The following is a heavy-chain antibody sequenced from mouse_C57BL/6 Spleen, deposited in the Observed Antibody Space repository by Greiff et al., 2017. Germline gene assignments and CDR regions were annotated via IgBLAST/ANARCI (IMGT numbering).Heavy chain of an antibody. V-gene: IGHV5-6*01. J-gene: IGHJ4*01. CDR3: ARHEGFTTVVGDYARDY. CDR2: ISSGGSYT. CDR1: GFTFSSYG. Sequence: EVMLVESGGDLVKPGGSLKLSCAASGFTFSSYGMSWVRQTPDQRLEWVATISSGGSYTYYPDSVKGRYTISRDNAKNTLYLQMSSLKSEDTAMYYCARHEGFTTVVGDYARDYWGQGTSVTVSS. D-gene: IGHD1-1*01.